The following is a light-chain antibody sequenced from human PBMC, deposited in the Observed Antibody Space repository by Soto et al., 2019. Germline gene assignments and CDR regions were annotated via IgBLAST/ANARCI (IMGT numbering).Light chain of an antibody. V-gene: IGKV3-11*01. Sequence: EIVLPQSPATLYLSPGERATLSCRASQSVSSYLAWYQQKPGQAPRLLIYDASNRATGIPARFSGSGSGTDFTLTISSLEPEDFAVYYCQQRSNWPPEITFGGGTKVEIK. CDR3: QQRSNWPPEIT. CDR1: QSVSSY. J-gene: IGKJ4*01. CDR2: DAS.